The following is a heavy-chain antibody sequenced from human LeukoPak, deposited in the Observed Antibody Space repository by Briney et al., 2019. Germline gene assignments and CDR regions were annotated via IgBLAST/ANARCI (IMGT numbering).Heavy chain of an antibody. Sequence: PSETLSLTCTVSGGSISSYYWSWIRQPPGKGLEWIGYIYYSGSTNYNPSLRSRVTISVDTSKNQFSLKLSSVTAADTAVYYCARSVEGYCSGGSCYSYYYYMDVWGKGTTVTVSS. D-gene: IGHD2-15*01. J-gene: IGHJ6*03. CDR1: GGSISSYY. CDR2: IYYSGST. V-gene: IGHV4-59*01. CDR3: ARSVEGYCSGGSCYSYYYYMDV.